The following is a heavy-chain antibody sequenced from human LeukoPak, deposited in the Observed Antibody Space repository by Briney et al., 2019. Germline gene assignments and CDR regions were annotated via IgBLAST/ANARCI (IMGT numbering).Heavy chain of an antibody. CDR2: FSGSGGST. Sequence: GGSLRLSCAASGFIFSNYAMSWVRQAPGKGLQWVSAFSGSGGSTYYADSVKGRFTISRGNSKNTLYLQMNSLRAEDTAVYYCATRSYCSGGSCYSLPDAFDIWGQGTMVTVSS. J-gene: IGHJ3*02. CDR3: ATRSYCSGGSCYSLPDAFDI. V-gene: IGHV3-23*01. CDR1: GFIFSNYA. D-gene: IGHD2-15*01.